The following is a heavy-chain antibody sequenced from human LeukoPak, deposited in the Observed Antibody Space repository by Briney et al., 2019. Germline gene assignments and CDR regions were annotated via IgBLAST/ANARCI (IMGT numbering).Heavy chain of an antibody. D-gene: IGHD6-13*01. Sequence: PSETLSLTCTVSGGSISSGSYYWSWIRQPAGKGLEWIGRIYTSGSTNYNPSLKSRVTISVDTSKNQFSLKLSSVTAADTAVYYCARVSSWYNAFDIWGQGTMVTVSS. J-gene: IGHJ3*02. CDR1: GGSISSGSYY. CDR3: ARVSSWYNAFDI. CDR2: IYTSGST. V-gene: IGHV4-61*02.